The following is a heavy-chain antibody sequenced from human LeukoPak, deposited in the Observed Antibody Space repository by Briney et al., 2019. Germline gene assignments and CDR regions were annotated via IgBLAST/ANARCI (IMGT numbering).Heavy chain of an antibody. D-gene: IGHD3-10*01. V-gene: IGHV1-8*02. CDR2: MNPNSGNT. Sequence: ASVKVSCKASGYTFTSYGISWVRQAPGQGLEWMGWMNPNSGNTGYAQKFQGRVTMTRNTSISTAYMELSSLRSEDTAVYYCASRSITMVRGVIITFNWFDPWGQGTLVTVSS. CDR1: GYTFTSYG. CDR3: ASRSITMVRGVIITFNWFDP. J-gene: IGHJ5*02.